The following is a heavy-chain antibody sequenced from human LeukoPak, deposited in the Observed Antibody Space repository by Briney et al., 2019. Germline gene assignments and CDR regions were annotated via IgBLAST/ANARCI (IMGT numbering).Heavy chain of an antibody. V-gene: IGHV1-8*01. CDR2: MNPNSGNT. CDR1: GYTFTSYD. J-gene: IGHJ5*02. Sequence: ASVKVSCKASGYTFTSYDINWVRQATGQGLEWMGWMNPNSGNTGYAQKFQGRVTMTRNTSISTAYMELSSLRSEDTAVYYCARENRIAAEGDDRWSQGSLVTVSS. D-gene: IGHD6-13*01. CDR3: ARENRIAAEGDDR.